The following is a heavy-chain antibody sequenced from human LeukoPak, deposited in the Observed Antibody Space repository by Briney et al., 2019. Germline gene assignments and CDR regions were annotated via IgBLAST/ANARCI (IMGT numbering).Heavy chain of an antibody. CDR2: ITRGGDYI. D-gene: IGHD4-17*01. V-gene: IGHV3-21*01. Sequence: GGSLRLSCAASGFTFNTFNMNWVRQAPGKGLEWVSSITRGGDYIYYADSVKGRFTTSRDNAKNSLYLQMNSLRAEDTAVYYCARELYGAGGCWGQGTLVTVSS. CDR3: ARELYGAGGC. J-gene: IGHJ4*02. CDR1: GFTFNTFN.